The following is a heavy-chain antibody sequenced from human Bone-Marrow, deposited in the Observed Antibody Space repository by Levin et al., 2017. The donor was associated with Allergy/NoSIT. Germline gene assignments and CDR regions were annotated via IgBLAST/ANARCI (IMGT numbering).Heavy chain of an antibody. CDR3: ARERNYYESSGSYSNWFDP. CDR1: GDSVSSGTYS. V-gene: IGHV4-30-2*01. J-gene: IGHJ5*02. CDR2: IYQTGNT. Sequence: SETLSLTCVVSGDSVSSGTYSWTWIRRPPGKGLEWIGYIYQTGNTFYNSSLQSRVTISMDRSKNQFSLKLTSVTAADTAVYYCARERNYYESSGSYSNWFDPWGQGTLVTVSS. D-gene: IGHD3-22*01.